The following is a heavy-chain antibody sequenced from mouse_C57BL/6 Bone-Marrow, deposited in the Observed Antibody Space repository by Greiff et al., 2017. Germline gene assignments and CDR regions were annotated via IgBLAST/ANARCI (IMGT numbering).Heavy chain of an antibody. CDR3: ASSHYYGSNYGYFDV. V-gene: IGHV2-9-1*01. J-gene: IGHJ1*03. Sequence: VKLVESGPGLVAPSQSLSITCTVSGFSLTSYAISWVRQPPGKGLEWLGVIWTGGGTNYNSALKSRLSISKDNSKSQVLLKMNSLQTDDTARYXCASSHYYGSNYGYFDVWGTGTTVTVSS. CDR1: GFSLTSYA. D-gene: IGHD1-1*01. CDR2: IWTGGGT.